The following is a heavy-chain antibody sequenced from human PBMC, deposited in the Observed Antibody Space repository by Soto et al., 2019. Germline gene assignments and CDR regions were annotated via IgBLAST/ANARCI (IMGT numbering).Heavy chain of an antibody. Sequence: SQTLSLTCAISGDSVSSNSATWNWIRQSPSRGLEWLGRTYYRSKWYNDYAVSVKSRIIINPDTSKNQFSLKLSSVTAADTAVYYCGRGEVDRYNWNYGIDYWGQGTLVTVSS. V-gene: IGHV6-1*01. J-gene: IGHJ4*02. CDR1: GDSVSSNSAT. CDR3: GRGEVDRYNWNYGIDY. D-gene: IGHD1-7*01. CDR2: TYYRSKWYN.